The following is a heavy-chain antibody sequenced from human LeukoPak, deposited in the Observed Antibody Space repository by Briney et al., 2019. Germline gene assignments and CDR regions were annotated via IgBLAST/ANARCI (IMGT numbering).Heavy chain of an antibody. CDR3: YSMIVVTIRLINDY. CDR1: GFTVSSNY. CDR2: IYTGGST. V-gene: IGHV3-66*01. Sequence: GGSLRLSCAASGFTVSSNYMSWVRQAPGKGLECVSLIYTGGSTYYADSVKGRFTISRDNSKNTLYLQMNCLRAEDTAVYYCYSMIVVTIRLINDYWGQGTLVTVSS. D-gene: IGHD3-22*01. J-gene: IGHJ4*02.